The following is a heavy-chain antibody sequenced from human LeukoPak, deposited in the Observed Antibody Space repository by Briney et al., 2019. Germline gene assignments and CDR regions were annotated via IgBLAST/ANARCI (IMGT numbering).Heavy chain of an antibody. CDR2: VSSSSDYI. J-gene: IGHJ3*02. Sequence: GGSLRLSCAASGFTFSSYSMNWVRQAPGKGLEWVSSVSSSSDYIYYADSLKGRFTISRDNAKNSLYLQMNSLRAEDTAVYYCAREEGGAGLYGFDIWGQGTMVTVSS. D-gene: IGHD1-26*01. CDR3: AREEGGAGLYGFDI. CDR1: GFTFSSYS. V-gene: IGHV3-21*01.